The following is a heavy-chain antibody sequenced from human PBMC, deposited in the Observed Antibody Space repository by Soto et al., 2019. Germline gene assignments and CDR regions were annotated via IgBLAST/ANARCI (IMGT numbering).Heavy chain of an antibody. J-gene: IGHJ4*02. CDR1: GFTFRNNV. CDR3: AKNGLDNSPSAIDS. D-gene: IGHD2-8*01. CDR2: ITGSGRDT. Sequence: GGSLRLSCAASGFTFRNNVLSWVRQAPGKGLDWVSGITGSGRDTYYADSVKGRFTISRDNSKNMVFLQMSSLRAEDTALYYCAKNGLDNSPSAIDSWGPGTLVTVSS. V-gene: IGHV3-23*01.